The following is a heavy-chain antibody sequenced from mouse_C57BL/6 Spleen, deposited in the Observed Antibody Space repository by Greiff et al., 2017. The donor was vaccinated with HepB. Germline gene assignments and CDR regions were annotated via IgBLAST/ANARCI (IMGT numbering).Heavy chain of an antibody. CDR1: GYTFTEYT. J-gene: IGHJ2*01. V-gene: IGHV1-62-2*01. Sequence: QVQLQQSGAELVKPGASVKLSCKASGYTFTEYTIHWVKQRPGQGLGWIGWFYPGSGSIKYNEKFKDKATLTADKSSSTVYMELSRLTSKDSAVYFCARQEKDGYYGYFDYWGQGTTLTVSS. CDR3: ARQEKDGYYGYFDY. CDR2: FYPGSGSI. D-gene: IGHD2-3*01.